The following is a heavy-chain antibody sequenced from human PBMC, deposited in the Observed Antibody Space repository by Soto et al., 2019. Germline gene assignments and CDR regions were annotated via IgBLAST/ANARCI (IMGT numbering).Heavy chain of an antibody. Sequence: EVQLVESGGGLVKPGGSLRLSCAASGLIFSSHTMNWVRQAPGKGLEWVSSISSTSSYIFYADSVKGRFTISRDNAKNSLYLQMNSLRAEDTAVYYWARGARIAEAANYYGRDVWGQGTTGTVSS. V-gene: IGHV3-21*01. D-gene: IGHD6-13*01. CDR3: ARGARIAEAANYYGRDV. J-gene: IGHJ6*02. CDR2: ISSTSSYI. CDR1: GLIFSSHT.